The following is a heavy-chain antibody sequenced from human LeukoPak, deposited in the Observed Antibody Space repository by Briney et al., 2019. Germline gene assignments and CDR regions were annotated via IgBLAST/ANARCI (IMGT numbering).Heavy chain of an antibody. J-gene: IGHJ4*02. CDR3: ARGGVVIDH. Sequence: GGSLRLSCAASGFTFSTYWMDWVRQAPGKGLVWVSRINTAGSTATYADSVKGRFTISRDNAKNTLYLQLNSLSVEDTAVYYCARGGVVIDHWGQGTLVTVSS. V-gene: IGHV3-74*01. D-gene: IGHD3-3*01. CDR1: GFTFSTYW. CDR2: INTAGSTA.